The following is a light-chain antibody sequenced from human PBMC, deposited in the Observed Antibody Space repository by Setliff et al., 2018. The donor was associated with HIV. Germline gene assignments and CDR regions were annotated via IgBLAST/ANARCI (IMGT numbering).Light chain of an antibody. J-gene: IGLJ1*01. CDR3: CSFATGGPEV. CDR1: FSDVGSYTL. Sequence: QSVLAQPASVSGSPGQSLTISCTGTFSDVGSYTLVSWYQQHPGKAPKLVIFEVNKRPSGVSNRFSGSKSGNTASLTISGLRTEDEADYYCCSFATGGPEVFGIGTKGTVL. CDR2: EVN. V-gene: IGLV2-23*02.